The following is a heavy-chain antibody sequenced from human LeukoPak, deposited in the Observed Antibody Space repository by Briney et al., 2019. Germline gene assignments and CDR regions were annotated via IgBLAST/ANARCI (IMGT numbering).Heavy chain of an antibody. D-gene: IGHD3-3*01. Sequence: ASVKVSCKASGYTFTSYGISWVRQAPGQGLEWMGWISAYNGNTNYAQKLQGRVTMTTDTSTSTAYVELRSLRSDDTAVYYCARDEYDFWSGYYYMDVWGKGTTVTVSS. CDR3: ARDEYDFWSGYYYMDV. CDR1: GYTFTSYG. J-gene: IGHJ6*03. CDR2: ISAYNGNT. V-gene: IGHV1-18*01.